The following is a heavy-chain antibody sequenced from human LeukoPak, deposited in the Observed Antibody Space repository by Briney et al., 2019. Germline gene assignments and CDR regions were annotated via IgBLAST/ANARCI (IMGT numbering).Heavy chain of an antibody. D-gene: IGHD3-3*01. CDR2: ISSSSSSYI. Sequence: GGSLRLSCAASGFTFSSYSMNWVRQAPGKGLEWVSSISSSSSSYIYYADSVKGRFTISRDNAKNSLYLQMNSLRAEDTAVYYCARGFLEWYHGYYYDYWGQGTLVTVSS. CDR1: GFTFSSYS. V-gene: IGHV3-21*01. J-gene: IGHJ4*02. CDR3: ARGFLEWYHGYYYDY.